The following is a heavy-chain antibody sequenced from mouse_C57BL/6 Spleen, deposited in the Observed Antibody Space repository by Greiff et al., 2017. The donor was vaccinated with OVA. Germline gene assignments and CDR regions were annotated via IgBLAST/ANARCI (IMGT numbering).Heavy chain of an antibody. J-gene: IGHJ4*01. CDR2: IDPSDSET. CDR1: GYTFTSYW. CDR3: ARRAAQAHYYAMDY. D-gene: IGHD3-2*02. Sequence: QVQLQQPGAELVRPGSSVKLSCKASGYTFTSYWMHWVKQRPIQGLEWISNIDPSDSETHYNQKFKDKATLTVDKSSSTAYMQLSSLTSEDSAVYYCARRAAQAHYYAMDYWGQGTSVTVSS. V-gene: IGHV1-52*01.